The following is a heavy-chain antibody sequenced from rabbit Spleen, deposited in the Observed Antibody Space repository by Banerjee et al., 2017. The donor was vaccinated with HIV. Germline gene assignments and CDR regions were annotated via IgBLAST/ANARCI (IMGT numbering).Heavy chain of an antibody. Sequence: QSLEESGGGLVQPEGSLTLTCTASGFSFSSSYFMCWVRQAPGKGLEWIGCIYTSSSGSTYYASWAKGRFTISKTSSTTVTLQMTSPTAADTATYFCARRAGYSDYGAGTFNSWGPGTLVTVS. V-gene: IGHV1S40*01. CDR2: IYTSSSGST. CDR3: ARRAGYSDYGAGTFNS. J-gene: IGHJ4*01. CDR1: GFSFSSSYF. D-gene: IGHD7-1*01.